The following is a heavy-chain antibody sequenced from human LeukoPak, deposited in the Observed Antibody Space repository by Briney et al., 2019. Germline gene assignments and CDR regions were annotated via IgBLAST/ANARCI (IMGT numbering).Heavy chain of an antibody. J-gene: IGHJ4*02. CDR1: GYIFTDYS. CDR3: ARGGPNRRGWTLDY. Sequence: ASVKVFCKASGYIFTDYSIHWVRQAPGQRLEWMGWFNSDKGNTEYSQKFQDRVIITRDTSTNTAYMELSSLRPEDTAVFFCARGGPNRRGWTLDYWGQGTLVTVSS. CDR2: FNSDKGNT. D-gene: IGHD6-19*01. V-gene: IGHV1-3*01.